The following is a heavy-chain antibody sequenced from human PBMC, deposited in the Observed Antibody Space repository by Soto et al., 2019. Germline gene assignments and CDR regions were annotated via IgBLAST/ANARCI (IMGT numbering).Heavy chain of an antibody. D-gene: IGHD2-8*01. CDR1: GFTFSSYA. Sequence: GGSLRLSCAASGFTFSSYAMSWVRQAPGKGLEWVSAISGSGGSTYYADSVKGRFTISRDNSKNTLYLQMNSLRAEDTAVYYCAKARSLGYCTNGVCFPYYYYGMDVWGQGTTVTVSS. J-gene: IGHJ6*02. CDR2: ISGSGGST. V-gene: IGHV3-23*01. CDR3: AKARSLGYCTNGVCFPYYYYGMDV.